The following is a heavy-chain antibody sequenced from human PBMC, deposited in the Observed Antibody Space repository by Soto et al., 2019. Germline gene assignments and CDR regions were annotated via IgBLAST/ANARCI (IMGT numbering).Heavy chain of an antibody. CDR1: GFTFGDYA. V-gene: IGHV3-49*04. CDR3: TILYSSSSEDAFDI. D-gene: IGHD6-6*01. J-gene: IGHJ3*02. CDR2: IRSKAYGGTT. Sequence: GGSLRLSCTASGFTFGDYAMSWVRQAPGKGLEWVGFIRSKAYGGTTEYAASVKGRFTISRDDSKSIAYLQMNSLKTEDTAGYYCTILYSSSSEDAFDIWGQGTMVTVSS.